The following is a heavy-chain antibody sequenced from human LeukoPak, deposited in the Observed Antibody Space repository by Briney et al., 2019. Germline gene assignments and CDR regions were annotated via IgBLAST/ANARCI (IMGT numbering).Heavy chain of an antibody. Sequence: GGSLRLSCTASGFSFGDYAMSWFRQAPGKGLEWVGFIRSKTYDGTTQYAASVKGRFTISRDDSKSIVYLQMNSLKTEDTAVYYCTRFKSTVTTLFDYWGQGTLVTVSS. CDR1: GFSFGDYA. D-gene: IGHD4-11*01. V-gene: IGHV3-49*03. J-gene: IGHJ4*02. CDR2: IRSKTYDGTT. CDR3: TRFKSTVTTLFDY.